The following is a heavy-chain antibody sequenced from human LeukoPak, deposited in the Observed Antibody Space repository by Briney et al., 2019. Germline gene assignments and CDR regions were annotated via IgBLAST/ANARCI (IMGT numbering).Heavy chain of an antibody. CDR2: ISSSSSYI. V-gene: IGHV3-21*01. D-gene: IGHD3-22*01. Sequence: GGSLRLSCAASGFTFSSYSMNWVRQAPGKGLEWVSSISSSSSYIYYADSVKGRFTISRVNAKNSLYLQMNSLRAEDTAVYYCAREIVVSGDYYDSSGYHAAFDIWGQGTMVTVSS. J-gene: IGHJ3*02. CDR1: GFTFSSYS. CDR3: AREIVVSGDYYDSSGYHAAFDI.